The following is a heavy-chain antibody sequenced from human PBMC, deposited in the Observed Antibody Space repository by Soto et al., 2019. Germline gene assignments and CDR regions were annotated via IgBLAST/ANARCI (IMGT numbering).Heavy chain of an antibody. CDR1: GFTFSSYW. J-gene: IGHJ4*02. V-gene: IGHV3-74*01. CDR2: INSDGSST. Sequence: WGSLRLSCAASGFTFSSYWMHWVRQAPGKGLVWVSHINSDGSSTSYADSVTGRFTISRDNAKNTLYLQMNSLRAEDTAVYYCAKAKPPYFDYWGQGTLVPVSS. CDR3: AKAKPPYFDY.